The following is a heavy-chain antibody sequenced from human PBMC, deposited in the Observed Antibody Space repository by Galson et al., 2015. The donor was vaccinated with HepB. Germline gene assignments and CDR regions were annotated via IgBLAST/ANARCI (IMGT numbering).Heavy chain of an antibody. D-gene: IGHD5-24*01. CDR1: GYTFTGYY. CDR3: ARRGRRDGYNLGY. V-gene: IGHV1-2*02. CDR2: INPNSGGT. Sequence: SVKVSCKASGYTFTGYYMHWVRQAPGQGLEWMGWINPNSGGTNYAQKFQGRVTMTRDTSISTAYMELSRLRSDDTAVYYCARRGRRDGYNLGYWGQGTLVTVSS. J-gene: IGHJ4*02.